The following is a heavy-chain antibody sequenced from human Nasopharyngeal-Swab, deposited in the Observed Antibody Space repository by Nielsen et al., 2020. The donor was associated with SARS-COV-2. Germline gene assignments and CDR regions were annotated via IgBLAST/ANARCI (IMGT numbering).Heavy chain of an antibody. CDR3: ASNSMVLYPTSGAFDI. J-gene: IGHJ3*02. V-gene: IGHV4-30-2*04. Sequence: RQAPGKGLEWIGCIYHSGSTYYNPSLKRRVTISVDRSKNQFSLKLSSVTAADTAVYYCASNSMVLYPTSGAFDIWGQGTMVTVSS. D-gene: IGHD3-10*01. CDR2: IYHSGST.